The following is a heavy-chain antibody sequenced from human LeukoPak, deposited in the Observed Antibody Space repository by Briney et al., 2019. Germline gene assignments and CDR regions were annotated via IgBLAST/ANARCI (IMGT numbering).Heavy chain of an antibody. V-gene: IGHV3-7*01. CDR1: GFTFSSYW. CDR3: AKDRGGEGAFDI. Sequence: GGSLRLSCAASGFTFSSYWMSWVRQAPGKGLEWVANIKQDGREKYYVDSVNGRFTISRDNAKNSLYLQMNSLRAEDTAVYYCAKDRGGEGAFDIWGQGTMVTVPS. CDR2: IKQDGREK. D-gene: IGHD3-16*01. J-gene: IGHJ3*02.